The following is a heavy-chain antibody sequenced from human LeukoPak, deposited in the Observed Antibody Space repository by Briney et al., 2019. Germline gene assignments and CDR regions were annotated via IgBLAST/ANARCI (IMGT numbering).Heavy chain of an antibody. D-gene: IGHD5-18*01. V-gene: IGHV3-30*18. CDR2: ISYDGSNK. J-gene: IGHJ6*03. CDR3: AKDIQLREDYYYYMDV. Sequence: GRSLRLSCAASGFTFSSYGMHWVRQAPGKGLEWVAVISYDGSNKYYADSVKGRFTISRDNSKKTLYLQMNSLRAEDTAVYYCAKDIQLREDYYYYMDVWGKGTTVTVSS. CDR1: GFTFSSYG.